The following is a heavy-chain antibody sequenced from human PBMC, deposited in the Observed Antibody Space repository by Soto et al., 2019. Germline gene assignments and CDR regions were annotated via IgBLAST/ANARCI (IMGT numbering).Heavy chain of an antibody. CDR3: ARGLKNYYGMDV. J-gene: IGHJ6*02. Sequence: EVQLVESGGGLVQPGGSLRLSCAASGFTFSTYWMHWVRQIPGKGLEWVSRVKSDGSTYYADPVKGRFTISGDNAWNTVYLQMNRLRAEDTALYYCARGLKNYYGMDVWGQGTTVTVSS. CDR1: GFTFSTYW. V-gene: IGHV3-74*01. CDR2: VKSDGST.